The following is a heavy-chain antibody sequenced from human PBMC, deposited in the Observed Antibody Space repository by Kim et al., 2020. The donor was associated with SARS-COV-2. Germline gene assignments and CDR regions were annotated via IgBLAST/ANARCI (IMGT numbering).Heavy chain of an antibody. CDR1: GFTFSSYA. J-gene: IGHJ2*01. V-gene: IGHV3-30*04. CDR2: ISYDGSNK. Sequence: GGSLRLSCAASGFTFSSYAMHWVRQAPGKGLEWVAVISYDGSNKYYVDSVKGRFTISRDNSKNTLYLQMNSLRAEDTAVYYCARGFSGSYWYFALWGRGT. D-gene: IGHD1-26*01. CDR3: ARGFSGSYWYFAL.